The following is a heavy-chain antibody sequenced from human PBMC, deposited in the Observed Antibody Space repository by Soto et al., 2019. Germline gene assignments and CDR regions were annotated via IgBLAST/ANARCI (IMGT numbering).Heavy chain of an antibody. J-gene: IGHJ4*02. CDR1: GGSFSTYG. CDR2: IIPKFGTT. Sequence: QVQLVQSGAEVKKPGSSVKVSCKASGGSFSTYGINWVRLAPGQGLEWMGGIIPKFGTTNYAQKFRGRVTMTEDESTNTAYMELNYLRSEDTAVYFCARELDPYYGGNSLSLDYWGQGTLVTVSS. D-gene: IGHD4-17*01. V-gene: IGHV1-69*13. CDR3: ARELDPYYGGNSLSLDY.